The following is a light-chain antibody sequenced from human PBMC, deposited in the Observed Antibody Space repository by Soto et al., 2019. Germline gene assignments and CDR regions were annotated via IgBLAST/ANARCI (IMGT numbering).Light chain of an antibody. J-gene: IGKJ4*01. CDR1: QSISSY. Sequence: IQLTQSPSSLSASVGVRVNITCRASQSISSYLNWYQQRPGKAPKLLIYAASSLQSGVPSRFSGSGSGTDFTLTISSLQPEDFATYYCQHSYSTPLTFGGGTKVDIK. CDR3: QHSYSTPLT. CDR2: AAS. V-gene: IGKV1-39*01.